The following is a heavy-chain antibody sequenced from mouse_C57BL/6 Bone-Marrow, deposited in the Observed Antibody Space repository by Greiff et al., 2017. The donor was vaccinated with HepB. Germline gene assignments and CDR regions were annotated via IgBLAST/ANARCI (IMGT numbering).Heavy chain of an antibody. V-gene: IGHV1-4*01. J-gene: IGHJ3*01. Sequence: VQRVESGAELARPGASVKMSCKASGYTFTSYTMHWVKQRPGQGLEWIGYINPSSGYTKYNQKFKDKATLTADKSSSTAYMQLSSLTSEDSAVYYCARGSSWFAYWGQGTLVTVSA. CDR3: ARGSSWFAY. CDR1: GYTFTSYT. CDR2: INPSSGYT.